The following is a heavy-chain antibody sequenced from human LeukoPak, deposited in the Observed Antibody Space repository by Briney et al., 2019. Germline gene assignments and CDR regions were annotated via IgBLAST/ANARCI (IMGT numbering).Heavy chain of an antibody. J-gene: IGHJ4*02. V-gene: IGHV4-39*01. CDR2: IYSGST. D-gene: IGHD6-13*01. CDR3: ARHGGGIAATVSRPLDF. CDR1: GDSITSGTSY. Sequence: PSETLSLTSTVSGDSITSGTSYWGWIRQPPGKGLEWIGSIYSGSTYYSPSLKSRLSISVDTSKNQFSLSLTSVTAADTAVYYCARHGGGIAATVSRPLDFWGQGTLVTVSS.